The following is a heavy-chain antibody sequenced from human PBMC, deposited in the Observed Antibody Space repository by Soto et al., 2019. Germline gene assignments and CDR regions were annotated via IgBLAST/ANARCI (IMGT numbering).Heavy chain of an antibody. CDR3: ARKTYTSGFLDY. Sequence: QVQLQESGPGLVKPSGTLSLTCAVSGGSISTNIWWSWVRQPPGKGLEWIGEIYHSGSTNYNPSLKSRVTISVDKSKNQFSLQLSSVTAADTAVYYCARKTYTSGFLDYWGQGTLVIVSS. CDR2: IYHSGST. CDR1: GGSISTNIW. V-gene: IGHV4-4*02. D-gene: IGHD6-19*01. J-gene: IGHJ4*02.